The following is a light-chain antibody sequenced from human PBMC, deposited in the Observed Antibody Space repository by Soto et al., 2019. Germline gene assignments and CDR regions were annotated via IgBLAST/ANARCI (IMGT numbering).Light chain of an antibody. J-gene: IGKJ4*01. CDR2: DAS. CDR3: QHLSSYPLT. V-gene: IGKV1D-12*01. Sequence: DIQLTQSPSSVSASVGDRVTITCRASQGISSWLAWYQQKLGKAPNLLIYDASTLQSGVPSRFSGSRSGTEFTLTISRLQAEDLGTYYCQHLSSYPLTFGGGTKVDIK. CDR1: QGISSW.